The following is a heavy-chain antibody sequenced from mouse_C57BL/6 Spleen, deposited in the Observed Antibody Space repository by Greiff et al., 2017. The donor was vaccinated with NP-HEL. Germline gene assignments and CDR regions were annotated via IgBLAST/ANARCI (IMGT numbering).Heavy chain of an antibody. CDR3: ARYYSNPYYAMDY. CDR2: INPSSGYT. CDR1: GYTFTSYW. Sequence: QVQLKESGAELAKPGASVKLSCKASGYTFTSYWMHWVKQRPGQGLEWIGYINPSSGYTKYNQKFKDKATLTADKSSSTAYMQLSSLTYEDSAVYYCARYYSNPYYAMDYWGQGTSVTVSS. D-gene: IGHD2-5*01. V-gene: IGHV1-7*01. J-gene: IGHJ4*01.